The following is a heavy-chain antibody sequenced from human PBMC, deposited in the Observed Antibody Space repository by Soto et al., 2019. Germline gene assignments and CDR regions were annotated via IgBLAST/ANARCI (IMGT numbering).Heavy chain of an antibody. CDR1: GFTFTDYA. Sequence: GGSLRLSCSSSGFTFTDYAIHWVPQAPGKRLEYASALFPNGVSTHYADSEKGRFTISRDNSKNTVYLQMSSLTAEDTAVYYCVKGEYYYDSSGYYPFDYWGQGT. CDR3: VKGEYYYDSSGYYPFDY. J-gene: IGHJ4*02. V-gene: IGHV3-64D*06. CDR2: LFPNGVST. D-gene: IGHD3-22*01.